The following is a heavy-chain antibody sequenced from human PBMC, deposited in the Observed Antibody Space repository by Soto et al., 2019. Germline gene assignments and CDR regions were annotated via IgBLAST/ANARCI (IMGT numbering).Heavy chain of an antibody. CDR3: ARTTMTSDFDY. CDR1: GFTFSRHS. Sequence: EVQLVESGGGLVKPGGSLRLSCVGSGFTFSRHSMNWVRQAPGKGLEWVSSISNGSRYIYYADSVKGRFIISRDNAKNSLYLQMNSLRAEDTALYYCARTTMTSDFDYWGQGTLVTVSS. CDR2: ISNGSRYI. D-gene: IGHD4-17*01. V-gene: IGHV3-21*01. J-gene: IGHJ4*02.